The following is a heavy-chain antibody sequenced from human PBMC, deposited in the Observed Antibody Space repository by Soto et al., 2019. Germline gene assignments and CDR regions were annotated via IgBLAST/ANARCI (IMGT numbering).Heavy chain of an antibody. CDR2: SSATGAGT. J-gene: IGHJ4*02. CDR1: GFTFSSYG. Sequence: GSLLLSCSASGFTFSSYGMTWVRQAPGKGLEWVSFSSATGAGTYYADSVKGRFTISRDNSKNTLYLQMTSMRADDTAVYYCAKDRRAGGNSGFYSDFWGQGALVTVSS. V-gene: IGHV3-23*01. D-gene: IGHD1-7*01. CDR3: AKDRRAGGNSGFYSDF.